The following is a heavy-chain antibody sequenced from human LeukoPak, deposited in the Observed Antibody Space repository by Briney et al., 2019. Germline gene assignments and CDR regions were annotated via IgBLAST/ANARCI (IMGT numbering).Heavy chain of an antibody. CDR1: GFTFSTYW. D-gene: IGHD3-10*01. CDR3: ASSRGFLDY. CDR2: ITGSSDTI. J-gene: IGHJ4*02. Sequence: GGSLRLSCAASGFTFSTYWMSWVRQAPGEGLEWVSYITGSSDTIYYADSVKGRFTISRDNAKNSLYLQMNSLRAEDTAVYYCASSRGFLDYWGQGTLVTVSS. V-gene: IGHV3-48*04.